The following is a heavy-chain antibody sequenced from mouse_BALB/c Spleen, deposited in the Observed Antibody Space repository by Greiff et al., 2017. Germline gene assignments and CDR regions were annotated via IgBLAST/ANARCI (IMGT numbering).Heavy chain of an antibody. D-gene: IGHD2-12*01. CDR1: GFTFSSFG. CDR3: ARGEDYKFFAY. V-gene: IGHV5-17*02. J-gene: IGHJ3*01. CDR2: ISSGSSTN. Sequence: EVMLVESGGGLVQPGGSLKLSCAASGFTFSSFGMHWVRQAPEKGLEWVAYISSGSSTNYYADTVKGRFTISRDNTKNTLFLQMTSLTSEDTAMYYCARGEDYKFFAYWGQGTLVTVS.